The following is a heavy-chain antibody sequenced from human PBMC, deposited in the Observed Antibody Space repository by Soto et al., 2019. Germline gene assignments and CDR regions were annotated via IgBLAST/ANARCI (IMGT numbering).Heavy chain of an antibody. CDR3: AAGVTYDGNFDI. CDR2: IVVGSGNT. J-gene: IGHJ3*02. CDR1: GFTFTSSA. Sequence: SVKVSCKASGFTFTSSAMQWVRQARGQRLEWIGWIVVGSGNTNYAQKFQERVSITRDMSTRTAYMELSSLRSEDSAVYYCAAGVTYDGNFDIWGQGTMVTVSS. D-gene: IGHD5-12*01. V-gene: IGHV1-58*02.